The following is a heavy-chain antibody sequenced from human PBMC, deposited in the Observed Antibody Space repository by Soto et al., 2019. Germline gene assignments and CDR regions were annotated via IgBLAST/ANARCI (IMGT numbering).Heavy chain of an antibody. CDR1: GFTFSSFS. Sequence: EVQLVESGGGLVKPGGSLRLSCAASGFTFSSFSMNWVRQAPGKGLEWVSSISSSTTYIYYADSVKGRFTISRDNAKNSLYLQMNSLRAEDTAVYDCARVRTTYYFDSRGSTWEFQHWGQGTLVTVSS. J-gene: IGHJ1*01. V-gene: IGHV3-21*01. CDR2: ISSSTTYI. CDR3: ARVRTTYYFDSRGSTWEFQH. D-gene: IGHD3-22*01.